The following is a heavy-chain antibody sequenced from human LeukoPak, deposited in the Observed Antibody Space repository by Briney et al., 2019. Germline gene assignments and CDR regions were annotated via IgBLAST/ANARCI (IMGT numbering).Heavy chain of an antibody. D-gene: IGHD5-24*01. CDR2: ISYDGSNK. Sequence: GGSLRLSCASSGFTFSSYGFHWVRKAPGKGLEWVAVISYDGSNKYYADSVKGRFTISRDNSKNTLYLQMNSLRAEDTAVYYCARDGYNREAFDIWGQGTMVTVSS. J-gene: IGHJ3*02. CDR3: ARDGYNREAFDI. CDR1: GFTFSSYG. V-gene: IGHV3-30*19.